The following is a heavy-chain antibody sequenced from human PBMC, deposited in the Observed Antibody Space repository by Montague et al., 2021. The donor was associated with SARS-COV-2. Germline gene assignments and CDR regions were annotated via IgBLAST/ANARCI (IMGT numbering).Heavy chain of an antibody. J-gene: IGHJ4*02. CDR1: GGSINYYY. CDR3: AREVHSQSGSWYFFDT. V-gene: IGHV4-4*07. CDR2: SYSSGNA. D-gene: IGHD6-13*01. Sequence: SETLSLTCTVSGGSINYYYYHWRRHSAAKGLEWIGRSYSSGNANYSPSLKSRVTMSVDTSQTQISLKLNSLTAADTAVYYCAREVHSQSGSWYFFDTWGQGALVTVSS.